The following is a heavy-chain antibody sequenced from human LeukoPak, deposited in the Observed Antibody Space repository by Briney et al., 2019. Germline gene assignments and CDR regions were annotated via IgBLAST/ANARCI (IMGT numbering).Heavy chain of an antibody. CDR2: ISSGSSTV. D-gene: IGHD1-26*01. V-gene: IGHV3-48*01. Sequence: PGGTLRLSCAASGFTFSSDSMNWVRQAPGRGLERVSYISSGSSTVYYADSVKGRFTISRDNAKNSLYPQMNSLRVEDTAVYYCARGLGNFDYWGQGTLVTVSS. J-gene: IGHJ4*02. CDR3: ARGLGNFDY. CDR1: GFTFSSDS.